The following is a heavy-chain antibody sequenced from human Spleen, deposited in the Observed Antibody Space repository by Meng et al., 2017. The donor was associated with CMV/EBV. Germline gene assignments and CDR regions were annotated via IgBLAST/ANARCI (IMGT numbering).Heavy chain of an antibody. J-gene: IGHJ5*02. CDR1: GGTIRSAGYH. CDR3: ARVGPTGWFDP. CDR2: IHHSGST. Sequence: CTVSGGTIRSAGYHWIWIRQPPGKGLEYLGYIHHSGSTYYNPSFKSRLAMSVDTSKNRFSLRVNSMTVADTAVYFCARVGPTGWFDPWGQGTLVTVSS. D-gene: IGHD1-1*01. V-gene: IGHV4-30-4*08.